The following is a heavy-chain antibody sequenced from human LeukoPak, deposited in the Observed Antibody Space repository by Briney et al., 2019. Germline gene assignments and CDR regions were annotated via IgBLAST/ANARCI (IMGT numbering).Heavy chain of an antibody. CDR1: GDTLANYG. V-gene: IGHV1-18*01. CDR2: VCGNIGYT. J-gene: IGHJ3*02. CDR3: ATAYYDGSVYYPDSFDI. D-gene: IGHD3-22*01. Sequence: VGSVKVSCKASGDTLANYGFTWVRQAPGPGLEWVGWVCGNIGYTTSAQKFQGRVTLTTDSSTNTGYMELRSLTSDDTAVYYCATAYYDGSVYYPDSFDIWGQGTMVTVSS.